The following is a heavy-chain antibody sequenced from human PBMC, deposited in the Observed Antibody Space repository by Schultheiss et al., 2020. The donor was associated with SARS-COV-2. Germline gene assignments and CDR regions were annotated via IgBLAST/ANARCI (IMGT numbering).Heavy chain of an antibody. V-gene: IGHV4-4*07. D-gene: IGHD1-7*01. J-gene: IGHJ3*02. CDR1: GGSFSGYY. CDR3: ARDSTGTTRDAFDI. Sequence: SETLSLTCAVYGGSFSGYYWSWIRQPPGKGLGWIGRIYTSGSTNYNPSLKSRVTISVDTSKNQFSLQLNSVTPEDTAVYYCARDSTGTTRDAFDIWGQGTMVTVSS. CDR2: IYTSGST.